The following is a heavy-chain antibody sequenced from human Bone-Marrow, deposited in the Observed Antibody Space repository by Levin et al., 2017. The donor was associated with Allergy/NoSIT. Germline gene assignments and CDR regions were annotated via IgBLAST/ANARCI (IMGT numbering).Heavy chain of an antibody. CDR2: FNPVDGET. CDR3: ATSGFEDSGGLFRHIAFNV. D-gene: IGHD2-15*01. Sequence: ASVKVSCKISGYTLIDFSIHCFLPSPFPGLEWMGGFNPVDGETIYAQTFEGRITMTEDTSTDTAYMQLTSLTSEDTAVYYCATSGFEDSGGLFRHIAFNVWGQGTTVTV. CDR1: GYTLIDFS. V-gene: IGHV1-24*01. J-gene: IGHJ3*01.